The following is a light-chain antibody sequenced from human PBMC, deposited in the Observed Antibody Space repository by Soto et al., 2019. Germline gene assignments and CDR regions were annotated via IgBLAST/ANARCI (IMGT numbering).Light chain of an antibody. V-gene: IGKV3-20*01. CDR2: GAS. J-gene: IGKJ2*01. CDR3: QQYGSSPLYT. Sequence: EIVVTQSPGTLSLSPGERATLSCRASQSVSSSYLAWYQQKPGQAPTRLIYGASTRATGIPDRFSGSGSGTDFTLTISRLEPEYFAVYYCQQYGSSPLYTFGQGTKLESK. CDR1: QSVSSSY.